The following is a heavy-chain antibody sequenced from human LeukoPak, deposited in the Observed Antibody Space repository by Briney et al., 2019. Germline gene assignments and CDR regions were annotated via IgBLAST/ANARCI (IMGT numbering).Heavy chain of an antibody. J-gene: IGHJ4*02. CDR3: ARDLGITFGGVISFDY. V-gene: IGHV1-2*02. D-gene: IGHD3-16*02. CDR1: GYTFTGYY. Sequence: ASVKVSCKASGYTFTGYYMHWVRQAPGQGLEWMGWINPNSGGTNYAQKFQGRVTMTRDTFISTAYMELSRLRYNVTAVYYCARDLGITFGGVISFDYWGQGTLVTVSS. CDR2: INPNSGGT.